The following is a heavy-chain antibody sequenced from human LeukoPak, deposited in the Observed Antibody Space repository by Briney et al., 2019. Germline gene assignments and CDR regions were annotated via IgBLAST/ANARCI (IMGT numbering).Heavy chain of an antibody. V-gene: IGHV1-69*05. CDR2: IIPIFGTA. J-gene: IGHJ5*01. CDR1: GGTFSSYA. Sequence: SVKVSCKASGGTFSSYAISWVRQAPGQGLEWMGRIIPIFGTANYAQKFQGRVTITTDESTSTAYMELSSLRFEDTAVYYCARDLGYCSGGSCYAGWFDSWGQGTLVTVSS. D-gene: IGHD2-15*01. CDR3: ARDLGYCSGGSCYAGWFDS.